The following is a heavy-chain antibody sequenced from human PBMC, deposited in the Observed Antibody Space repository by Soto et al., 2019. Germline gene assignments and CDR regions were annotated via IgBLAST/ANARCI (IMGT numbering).Heavy chain of an antibody. CDR3: ASQVGVSWFDP. V-gene: IGHV3-7*02. Sequence: EVQLVESGGGLVQPGGSLRLSCAASGFTFSTCWMSWVRQAPGKGLEWVANIKQDGSEKYYVDSVKGRFTISRDNAKNSLYLQMNSLRAEDTAVYYCASQVGVSWFDPWGQGTLVTVSS. D-gene: IGHD2-21*01. CDR1: GFTFSTCW. J-gene: IGHJ5*02. CDR2: IKQDGSEK.